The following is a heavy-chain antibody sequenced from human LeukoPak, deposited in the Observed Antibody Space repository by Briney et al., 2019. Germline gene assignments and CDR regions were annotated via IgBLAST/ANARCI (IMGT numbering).Heavy chain of an antibody. J-gene: IGHJ4*02. CDR3: AADPWGGSWQGLPNDY. V-gene: IGHV1-58*02. Sequence: GASVKVSCKASGFTFTSSAMQWVRQARGQRLEWIGWIVVGSGNTNYAQKFQERVTITRDMSTSTAYMELSGLRSEDTAVYYCAADPWGGSWQGLPNDYWGQGTLVTVSS. CDR2: IVVGSGNT. D-gene: IGHD6-13*01. CDR1: GFTFTSSA.